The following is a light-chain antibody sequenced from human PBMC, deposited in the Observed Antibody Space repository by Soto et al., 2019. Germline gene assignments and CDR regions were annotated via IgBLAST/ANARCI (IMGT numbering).Light chain of an antibody. V-gene: IGKV3-15*01. CDR2: GAS. Sequence: EIVMTQSPPTLSVSPGERATLSCRARQSISRNLAWFQQKPGQAPTLLIFGASTRAPRIPARFSGSGSETEFPLPISGVQSEGYAHYFCHQYENWPKTFGQGTKV. CDR1: QSISRN. CDR3: HQYENWPKT. J-gene: IGKJ1*01.